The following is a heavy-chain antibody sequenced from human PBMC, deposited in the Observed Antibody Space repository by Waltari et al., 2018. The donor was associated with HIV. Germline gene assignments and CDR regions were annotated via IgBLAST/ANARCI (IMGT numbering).Heavy chain of an antibody. V-gene: IGHV7-4-1*02. D-gene: IGHD3-3*02. CDR3: AKLGMKNWFDP. Sequence: QVQLVQSGSELKKPGASVKISCRASGYKFTNYAMNWVQQAPGQGPEWMGWINTNTGNPTYAQGFTGRFVFSLDTSVSTAYLQINSLKAEDTAVYYCAKLGMKNWFDPWGQGTLVTVSS. J-gene: IGHJ5*02. CDR2: INTNTGNP. CDR1: GYKFTNYA.